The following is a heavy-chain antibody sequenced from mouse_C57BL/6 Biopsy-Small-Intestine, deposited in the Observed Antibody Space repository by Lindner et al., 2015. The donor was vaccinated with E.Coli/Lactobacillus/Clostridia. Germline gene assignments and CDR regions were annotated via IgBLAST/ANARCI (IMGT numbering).Heavy chain of an antibody. CDR1: GYTFTDYY. CDR2: INPNSGDT. Sequence: SVKVSCKASGYTFTDYYMHRVRQAPGQGLEWMGWINPNSGDTNYAQRFQGWVTMTRDTSISTAYMELSRLTSDDAAVYYCASSSAVVTPNAFDIWGQGTMVTVSS. J-gene: IGHJ3*01. CDR3: ASSSAVVTPNAFDI. V-gene: IGHV1-22*01. D-gene: IGHD6-1*01.